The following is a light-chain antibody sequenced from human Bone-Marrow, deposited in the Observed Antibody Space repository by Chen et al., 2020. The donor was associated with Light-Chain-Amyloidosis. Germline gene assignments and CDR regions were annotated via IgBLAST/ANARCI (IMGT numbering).Light chain of an antibody. CDR3: QSADSSGTYEVI. Sequence: SSELTQPPSVSVSPGQSARITCSGDALPTKYAYWYQQKPGQAPVLVIHRDTERPSGISERFSGSSSGTTATFTISGVQAEDEADYHCQSADSSGTYEVIFGGGTKLTVL. J-gene: IGLJ2*01. V-gene: IGLV3-25*03. CDR1: ALPTKY. CDR2: RDT.